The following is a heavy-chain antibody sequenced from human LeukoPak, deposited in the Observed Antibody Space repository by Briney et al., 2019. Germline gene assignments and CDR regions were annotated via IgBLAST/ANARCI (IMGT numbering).Heavy chain of an antibody. CDR2: ISSSGSTI. D-gene: IGHD3-9*01. V-gene: IGHV3-48*03. CDR3: ARDRVIRYFDY. CDR1: GFTFSSYE. J-gene: IGHJ4*02. Sequence: GGSLRLSCAASGFTFSSYEMNWVRQAPGKGLEWVSYISSSGSTIYYADSVKGRFTISRDNAKNSLYQQMNSLRAEDTAVYYCARDRVIRYFDYWGQGTLVTVSS.